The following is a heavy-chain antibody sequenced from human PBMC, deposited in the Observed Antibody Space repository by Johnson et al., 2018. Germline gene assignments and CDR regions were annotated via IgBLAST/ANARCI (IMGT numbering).Heavy chain of an antibody. CDR2: IGTAGDT. CDR3: ARGGDIVVAGYYYGMDV. J-gene: IGHJ6*02. D-gene: IGHD2-21*01. V-gene: IGHV3-13*01. Sequence: QWVRQATGXGLEXVSAIGTAGDTYYPGSVKGRFTISRENAKNSLYLQMNSLRAGDTAVYYCARGGDIVVAGYYYGMDVWGQGTTVTVSS.